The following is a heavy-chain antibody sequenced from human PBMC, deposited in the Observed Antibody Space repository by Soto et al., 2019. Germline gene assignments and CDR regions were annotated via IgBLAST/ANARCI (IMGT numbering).Heavy chain of an antibody. J-gene: IGHJ3*02. CDR2: IYSGGST. CDR3: ARDAPPLVFGGPRGAFDI. V-gene: IGHV3-66*01. D-gene: IGHD3-3*01. CDR1: GFTVSSNY. Sequence: GGSLRLSCAASGFTVSSNYMSWVRQAPGKGLEWVSVIYSGGSTYYADSVKGRFTISRDNSKNTLYLQMNSLRAEDTAVYYCARDAPPLVFGGPRGAFDIWGQGTMVTVSS.